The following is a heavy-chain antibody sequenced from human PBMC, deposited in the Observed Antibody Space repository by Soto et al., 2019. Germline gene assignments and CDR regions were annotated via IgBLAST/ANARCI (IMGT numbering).Heavy chain of an antibody. CDR3: ARDRRLGIAAAEGAFDI. CDR1: GYTFTSYG. V-gene: IGHV1-18*01. D-gene: IGHD6-13*01. Sequence: ASVKVSCKASGYTFTSYGISWVRQAPGQGLEWMGWISAYNGNTNYAQKLQGRVTMTTDTSTSTAYMELRSLRSDDAAVYYCARDRRLGIAAAEGAFDIWGQGTMVTV. CDR2: ISAYNGNT. J-gene: IGHJ3*02.